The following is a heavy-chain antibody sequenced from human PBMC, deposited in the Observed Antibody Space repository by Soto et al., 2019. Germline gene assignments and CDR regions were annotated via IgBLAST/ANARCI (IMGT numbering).Heavy chain of an antibody. CDR2: IIQGGST. V-gene: IGHV4-34*12. D-gene: IGHD3-22*01. CDR1: GGSFSGYY. CDR3: GRDPTYYYDSSGYEYAFDI. J-gene: IGHJ3*02. Sequence: ETLSLTFDVFGGSFSGYYWPWIRQPPGRGLEGIGEIIQGGSTNSNPSLKRPVTISLDTFKNKLYLKLCTVRAPDTRVYICGRDPTYYYDSSGYEYAFDIWGQGTMVTVSS.